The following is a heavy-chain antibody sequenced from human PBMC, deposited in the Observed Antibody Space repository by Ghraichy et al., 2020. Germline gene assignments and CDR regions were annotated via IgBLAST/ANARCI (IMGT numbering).Heavy chain of an antibody. V-gene: IGHV3-23*01. Sequence: GGSLRLSCAASGFTFNIYAMTWVRQAPGKGLEWVSVISGSGGNTYYTDSVKGRFTISRDNSKNTLYLQMNSLRDEDTAVYYCAKGGHSTLDAFDPWNHGTSVTISP. CDR1: GFTFNIYA. J-gene: IGHJ3*01. CDR3: AKGGHSTLDAFDP. CDR2: ISGSGGNT. D-gene: IGHD3-10*01.